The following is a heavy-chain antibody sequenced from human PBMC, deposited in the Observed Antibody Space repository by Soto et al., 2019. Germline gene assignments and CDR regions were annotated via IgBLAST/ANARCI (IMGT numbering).Heavy chain of an antibody. Sequence: ASVTVSCTASGYTITSYGIGWGRQAPGQGLEWMGWISAYNGNTNYAQKLQGRVTMTTDTSTSTAYMELRSLRSDDTAVYYCARGTAEIAVAGVDWFDPWGQGTLVTVSS. J-gene: IGHJ5*02. CDR1: GYTITSYG. V-gene: IGHV1-18*01. D-gene: IGHD6-19*01. CDR2: ISAYNGNT. CDR3: ARGTAEIAVAGVDWFDP.